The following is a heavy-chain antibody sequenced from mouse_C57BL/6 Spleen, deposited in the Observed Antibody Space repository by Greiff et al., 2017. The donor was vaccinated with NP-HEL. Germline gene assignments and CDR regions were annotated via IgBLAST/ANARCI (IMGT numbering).Heavy chain of an antibody. CDR1: GYTFTDYY. Sequence: EVQLQQSGPELVKPGASVKISCKASGYTFTDYYMNWVKQSHGKSLEWIGDINPNNGGTSYNQKFKGKATLTVEKSSSTAYMELRSLTSEDSAVYYCARGGYDYDTGPYAMDYWGQGTSVTVSS. V-gene: IGHV1-26*01. CDR2: INPNNGGT. D-gene: IGHD2-4*01. J-gene: IGHJ4*01. CDR3: ARGGYDYDTGPYAMDY.